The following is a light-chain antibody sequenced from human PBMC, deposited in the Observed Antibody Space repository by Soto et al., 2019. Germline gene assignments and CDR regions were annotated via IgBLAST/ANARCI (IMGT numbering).Light chain of an antibody. Sequence: QSVLTQPASVSGSPGQSITISCTGTSSDVGGYNYVSWYQQHPGKALKLMIYDVSNRPSGVSNRFSGSKSGNTASLTISGLQAEDEADYYCSSYTSSSTLSYVFGTGTKVTVL. CDR1: SSDVGGYNY. J-gene: IGLJ1*01. CDR3: SSYTSSSTLSYV. CDR2: DVS. V-gene: IGLV2-14*01.